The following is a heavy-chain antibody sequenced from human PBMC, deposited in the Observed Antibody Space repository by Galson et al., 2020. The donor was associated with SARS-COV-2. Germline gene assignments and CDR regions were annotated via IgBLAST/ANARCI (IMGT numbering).Heavy chain of an antibody. D-gene: IGHD1-26*01. CDR3: ARVVGATPSDS. Sequence: ASVKVSCKASGYTFTTYGFIWVRQAPGQGLEWMGWISAYNGNTNYPQRLQGRVTMTTDTSTSTAYMELTSLRSDDTAVYYCARVVGATPSDSGGQGSLVTVSS. CDR2: ISAYNGNT. J-gene: IGHJ4*02. V-gene: IGHV1-18*01. CDR1: GYTFTTYG.